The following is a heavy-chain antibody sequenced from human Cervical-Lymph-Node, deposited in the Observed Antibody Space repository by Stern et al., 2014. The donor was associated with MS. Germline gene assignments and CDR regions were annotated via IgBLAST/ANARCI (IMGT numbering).Heavy chain of an antibody. CDR1: GYTFTSYA. D-gene: IGHD3-16*02. CDR3: EVITFGGVIVSY. Sequence: QLVQSGAEVKKPGASVKVSCKASGYTFTSYAMHWVRQAPGQRLEWMGWINAGNGNTKYSQKFQGRVTITRDTSASTAYMELSSLRSEDTAVYYCEVITFGGVIVSYWGQGTLVTVSS. CDR2: INAGNGNT. J-gene: IGHJ4*02. V-gene: IGHV1-3*01.